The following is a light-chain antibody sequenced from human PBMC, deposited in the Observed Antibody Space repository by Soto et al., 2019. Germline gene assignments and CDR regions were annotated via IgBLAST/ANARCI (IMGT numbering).Light chain of an antibody. CDR3: QQYDSYWGT. Sequence: DIRMTQSPSTLSASVGDSVTITCRASQKVSPWLAWYQQKAGKAPKLLIYDVSSLKRGVPLRFSGSGSGTEFTLTISSLQSDDFATYYCQQYDSYWGTFGQGTKVEFK. CDR2: DVS. V-gene: IGKV1-5*01. J-gene: IGKJ1*01. CDR1: QKVSPW.